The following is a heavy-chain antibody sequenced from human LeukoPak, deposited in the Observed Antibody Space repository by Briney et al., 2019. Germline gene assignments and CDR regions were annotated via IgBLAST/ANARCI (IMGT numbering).Heavy chain of an antibody. V-gene: IGHV3-30*04. CDR3: ARNYYGSGHFDY. CDR2: ISYDGSNK. J-gene: IGHJ4*02. Sequence: PGRSLRLSCAASGFTFSSYAMHWVRQAPGKGLEGVAVISYDGSNKYYADSVKGRFTISRDNSKNTLYLQMNSLRAEDTAVYYCARNYYGSGHFDYWGQGTLVTVSS. CDR1: GFTFSSYA. D-gene: IGHD3-10*01.